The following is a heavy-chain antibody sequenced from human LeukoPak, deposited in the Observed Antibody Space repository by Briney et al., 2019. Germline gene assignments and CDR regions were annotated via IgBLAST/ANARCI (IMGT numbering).Heavy chain of an antibody. V-gene: IGHV3-48*03. D-gene: IGHD3-10*01. Sequence: PGGSLRLSCAASGFTFSSYEMNWVRQAPGKGLEWVSYISSSGSTIYYADSVKGRFTISRDNAKNSLYLQMNSLRAEDTDVYYCARMQYSGSYHRATPFDYWGQGTLVTVSS. CDR2: ISSSGSTI. CDR3: ARMQYSGSYHRATPFDY. J-gene: IGHJ4*02. CDR1: GFTFSSYE.